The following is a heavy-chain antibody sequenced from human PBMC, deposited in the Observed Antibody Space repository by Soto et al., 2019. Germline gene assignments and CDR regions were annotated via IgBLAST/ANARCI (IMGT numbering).Heavy chain of an antibody. V-gene: IGHV4-4*02. J-gene: IGHJ6*02. Sequence: QVQLQESGPGLVKPSGTLSLTCAVSGGSISSSNWWSWVRQPPGKGLEWIGEIYHSGSTNYNPSLKSRVTISVDKSKNQFPLRLTSVTAADTAVYYCARVSGSYYYGMDVWGQGTTVTVSS. CDR1: GGSISSSNW. CDR2: IYHSGST. CDR3: ARVSGSYYYGMDV. D-gene: IGHD1-26*01.